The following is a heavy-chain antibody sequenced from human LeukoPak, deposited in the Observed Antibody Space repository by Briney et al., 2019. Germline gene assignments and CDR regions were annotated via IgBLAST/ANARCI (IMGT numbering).Heavy chain of an antibody. CDR3: AREGYGSGSSYFDY. D-gene: IGHD3-10*01. CDR1: GGSFSGYY. CDR2: INHSGST. V-gene: IGHV4-34*01. J-gene: IGHJ4*02. Sequence: SETLSLTRAVYGGSFSGYYWSWIRQPPGKGLEWIGEINHSGSTNYNPSLKSRVTISVDTSKNQFSLKLSSVTAADTAVYYCAREGYGSGSSYFDYWGQGTLVTVSS.